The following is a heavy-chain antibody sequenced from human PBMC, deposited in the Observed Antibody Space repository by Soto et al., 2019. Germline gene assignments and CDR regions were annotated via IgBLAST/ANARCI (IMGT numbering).Heavy chain of an antibody. Sequence: GGSLRLSCAASGFTFSNAWMNWVRQAPGKGLEWVGRIKSKTDGGTTDYDAPVKGRFTISRDDSKNTLYLQMNSLKIEDTAVYYFTTDSLVGATHFDYWGQGTLVTVSS. D-gene: IGHD1-26*01. CDR3: TTDSLVGATHFDY. CDR2: IKSKTDGGTT. V-gene: IGHV3-15*07. J-gene: IGHJ4*02. CDR1: GFTFSNAW.